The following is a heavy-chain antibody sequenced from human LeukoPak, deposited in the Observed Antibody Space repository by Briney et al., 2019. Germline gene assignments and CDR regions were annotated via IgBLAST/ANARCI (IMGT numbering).Heavy chain of an antibody. Sequence: SVKVSCKASGGTFSSYAISWVRQAPGQGLEWMGGIIPIFGTANYAQKFQGRVTITADESTSTAYMELSSLRSEDTAVYYCARALYLYYYDSSGYDYWGQGTLVTVSS. CDR1: GGTFSSYA. CDR2: IIPIFGTA. D-gene: IGHD3-22*01. V-gene: IGHV1-69*13. CDR3: ARALYLYYYDSSGYDY. J-gene: IGHJ4*02.